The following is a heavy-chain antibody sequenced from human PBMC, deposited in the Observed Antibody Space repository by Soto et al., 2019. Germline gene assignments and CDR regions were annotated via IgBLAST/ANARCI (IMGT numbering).Heavy chain of an antibody. CDR2: MNPNSGNT. V-gene: IGHV1-8*01. Sequence: QVQLVQSGAEVKKPGASVKVSCKASGYTFTSYDINWVRQATGQGFEYLGWMNPNSGNTGYVKKFQGRVTMTRDTARSRGDSELRSLRSEDTAVYYCARGIKDGDYSRWFDPWGPGTLVTVSS. D-gene: IGHD4-17*01. J-gene: IGHJ5*02. CDR1: GYTFTSYD. CDR3: ARGIKDGDYSRWFDP.